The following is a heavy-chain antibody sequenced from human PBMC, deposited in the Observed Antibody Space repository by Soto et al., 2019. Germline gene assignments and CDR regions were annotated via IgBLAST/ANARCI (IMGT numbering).Heavy chain of an antibody. V-gene: IGHV3-48*01. CDR2: ISSSSSTI. CDR1: GFTFSSYS. CDR3: AREEKEGDFWSGSVMRILDY. Sequence: GGSLRLSCAASGFTFSSYSMNWVRQAPGKGLEWVSYISSSSSTIYYADSVKGRFTISRDNAKNSLYLQMNSLRAEDTAVYYCAREEKEGDFWSGSVMRILDYWGQGTLVTVSS. D-gene: IGHD3-3*01. J-gene: IGHJ4*02.